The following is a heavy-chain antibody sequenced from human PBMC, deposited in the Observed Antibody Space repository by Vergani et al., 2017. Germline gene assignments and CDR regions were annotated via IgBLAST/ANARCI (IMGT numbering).Heavy chain of an antibody. CDR1: GYTFTNYP. V-gene: IGHV7-4-1*02. Sequence: QVQLLQSGSELKKPGASVRISCEASGYTFTNYPLIWVRQAPGQGLEFMGWINTNSGNPTYAPGFTGRFVFSLDTSVSTAYLQISGLKAEDSAVYYCARGRQGRLTEYLYGVDVWGQGTTVTVSS. CDR2: INTNSGNP. J-gene: IGHJ6*02. CDR3: ARGRQGRLTEYLYGVDV. D-gene: IGHD2/OR15-2a*01.